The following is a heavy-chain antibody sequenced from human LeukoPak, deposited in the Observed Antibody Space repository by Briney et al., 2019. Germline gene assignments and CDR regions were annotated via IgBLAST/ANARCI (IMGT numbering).Heavy chain of an antibody. CDR2: IIPIFGTA. J-gene: IGHJ6*02. D-gene: IGHD2-2*01. CDR3: ARRGYCSSTSCARRGYYYYGMDV. V-gene: IGHV1-69*05. Sequence: ASVKVSCKASGGTFSSYAISWVRQAPGQGHEWMGGIIPIFGTANYAQKFQGRVTMTRNTSISTAYMELSSLRSEDTAVYYCARRGYCSSTSCARRGYYYYGMDVWGQGTTVTVSS. CDR1: GGTFSSYA.